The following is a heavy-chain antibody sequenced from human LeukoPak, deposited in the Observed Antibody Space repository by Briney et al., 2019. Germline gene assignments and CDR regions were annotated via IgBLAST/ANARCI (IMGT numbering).Heavy chain of an antibody. CDR2: IYSGGST. J-gene: IGHJ4*02. CDR3: ARLDGPTVTSFDY. V-gene: IGHV3-53*01. Sequence: GGSLRLSCAASGFTVSSNFMGWVRQAPGKGLEWVSVIYSGGSTYYAGSVKGRFTISRDNSKNTLYLQMKSLAAEDTAVYYCARLDGPTVTSFDYWGQGTLVTVSS. D-gene: IGHD4-17*01. CDR1: GFTVSSNF.